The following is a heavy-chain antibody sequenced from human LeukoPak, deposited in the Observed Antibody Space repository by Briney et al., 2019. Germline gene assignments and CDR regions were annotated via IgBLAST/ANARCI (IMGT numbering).Heavy chain of an antibody. Sequence: GGSLRLSCAASGFTFSSYEMNWVRQAPGKGLEWVSAISGSGGSTYYADSVKGRFTISRDNSKNTLYLQMNSLRAEDTAVYYCAKTVFPLYYYDSSGYYPYDYWGQGTLVTVSS. D-gene: IGHD3-22*01. CDR1: GFTFSSYE. J-gene: IGHJ4*02. CDR2: ISGSGGST. V-gene: IGHV3-23*01. CDR3: AKTVFPLYYYDSSGYYPYDY.